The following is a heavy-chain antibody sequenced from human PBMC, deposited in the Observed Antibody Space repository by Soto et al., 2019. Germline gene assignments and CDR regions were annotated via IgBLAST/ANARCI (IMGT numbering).Heavy chain of an antibody. CDR2: FDPEDGET. J-gene: IGHJ4*02. CDR1: GYTLTELS. V-gene: IGHV1-24*01. CDR3: ATKVHRYNWNHYYFDY. D-gene: IGHD1-20*01. Sequence: ASVKVSCKVSGYTLTELSMHWVRQAPGKGLEWMGGFDPEDGETIYAQKFQGRVTMAEDTSTDTAYMELSSLRSEDTAVYYCATKVHRYNWNHYYFDYWGQGTLVTVSS.